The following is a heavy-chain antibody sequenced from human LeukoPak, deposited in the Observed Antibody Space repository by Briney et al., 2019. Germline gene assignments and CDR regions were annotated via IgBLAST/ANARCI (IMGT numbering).Heavy chain of an antibody. CDR2: ISGDSGST. CDR3: AKDRGSGWYYFHY. V-gene: IGHV3-43*02. J-gene: IGHJ4*02. Sequence: GGSQRLSCAASGFTFHDYAMYWVRQAPGKGPEWVSLISGDSGSTDYADFVKGRFTISRDNSQNSVFLQMNSLTSEDTAVYFCAKDRGSGWYYFHYWGQGTLVTVSS. CDR1: GFTFHDYA. D-gene: IGHD6-19*01.